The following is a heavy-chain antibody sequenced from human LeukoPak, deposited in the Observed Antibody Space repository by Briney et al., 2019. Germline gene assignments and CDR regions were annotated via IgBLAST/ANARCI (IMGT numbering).Heavy chain of an antibody. CDR1: GDSISSGGYY. Sequence: SQTLSLTCTVSGDSISSGGYYWSWIRQHPGEGLEWIGYIYYSGSTYYNPSLKSRVTISVDTSKNQFSLKLSSVTAADTAVYYCAREMRTYYYDSSGYFDYWGQGTLVTVSS. J-gene: IGHJ4*02. V-gene: IGHV4-31*03. CDR3: AREMRTYYYDSSGYFDY. CDR2: IYYSGST. D-gene: IGHD3-22*01.